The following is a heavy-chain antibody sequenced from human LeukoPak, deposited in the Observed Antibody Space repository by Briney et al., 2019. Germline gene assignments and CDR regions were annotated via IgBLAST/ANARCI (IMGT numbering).Heavy chain of an antibody. V-gene: IGHV3-64*01. Sequence: PGGSLRLSCAASGFTFSSYAMHWVRQAPGKGLEYVSAISSNGGSTYYANSVKGRFTISRDNSKNTLYLQMGSLRAEDTAVYYCARDHYDFWSGYYEVCLDYWGQGTLVTVSS. J-gene: IGHJ4*02. CDR2: ISSNGGST. D-gene: IGHD3-3*01. CDR1: GFTFSSYA. CDR3: ARDHYDFWSGYYEVCLDY.